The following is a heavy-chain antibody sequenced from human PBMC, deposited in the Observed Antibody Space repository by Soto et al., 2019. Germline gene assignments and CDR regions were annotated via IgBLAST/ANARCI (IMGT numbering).Heavy chain of an antibody. CDR3: ARAYCSGGSCYTGPSWFDP. J-gene: IGHJ5*02. D-gene: IGHD2-15*01. V-gene: IGHV4-4*02. CDR2: IYHSGST. Sequence: PSETLSLTCAVSGGSISSNNLWSCVRQPPGKGLEWIGEIYHSGSTNYNPSLKSRVTIPVDKSKNQFSLKLSSVTAADTAVYYCARAYCSGGSCYTGPSWFDPWGQGTLVTVSS. CDR1: GGSISSNNL.